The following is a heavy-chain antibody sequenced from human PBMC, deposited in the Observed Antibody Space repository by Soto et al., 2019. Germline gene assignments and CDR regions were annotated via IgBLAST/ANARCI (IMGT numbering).Heavy chain of an antibody. Sequence: WIRQPPGKGLEWMGIIYPGDSDTRYSPSFQGQVTISADKSISTAYLQWSSLKTSDSAMYYCARQARFGELVWGPGTMVT. D-gene: IGHD3-10*01. V-gene: IGHV5-51*01. J-gene: IGHJ3*01. CDR2: IYPGDSDT. CDR3: ARQARFGELV.